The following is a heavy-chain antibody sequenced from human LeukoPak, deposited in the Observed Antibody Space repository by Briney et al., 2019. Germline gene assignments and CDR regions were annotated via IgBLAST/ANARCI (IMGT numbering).Heavy chain of an antibody. CDR1: GFSLRTTGVG. V-gene: IGHV2-5*01. Sequence: SGPTLMKPTPTLTLTCNFSGFSLRTTGVGVCWIRQPPGKALEWLPLIYWNDDKCSSPSLKSRLTITKDSSKNQVVLTMTNMDPVDTATYYCAHRPIAEAGYYFDYWGQGTLVTVSS. D-gene: IGHD6-13*01. CDR2: IYWNDDK. J-gene: IGHJ4*02. CDR3: AHRPIAEAGYYFDY.